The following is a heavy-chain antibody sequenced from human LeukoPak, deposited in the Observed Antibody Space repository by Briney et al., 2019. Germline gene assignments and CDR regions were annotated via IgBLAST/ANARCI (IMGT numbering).Heavy chain of an antibody. CDR2: ISYDETKK. Sequence: PGRSLRPSCATSAFTFTNYGMHWVRQAPGKGLEWVAAISYDETKKYYADSVRGRFTLSRDNSKNTVYLQMKSLRADDTAVYYCANLDLYCDILTGYSDNVYDIWGQGTMVSVSS. CDR1: AFTFTNYG. V-gene: IGHV3-30*18. J-gene: IGHJ3*02. D-gene: IGHD3-9*01. CDR3: ANLDLYCDILTGYSDNVYDI.